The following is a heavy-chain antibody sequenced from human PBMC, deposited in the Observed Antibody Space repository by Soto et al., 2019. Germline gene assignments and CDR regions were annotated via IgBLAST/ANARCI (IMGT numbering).Heavy chain of an antibody. V-gene: IGHV1-8*01. J-gene: IGHJ4*02. D-gene: IGHD3-10*01. Sequence: ASVKVSCKASGYTFTSYDINWVRLATGQGLEWMGWMNPNSGNTAYAQKFQGRVTMTRNTSISTVYMDLSSLRSEDTAVYYCARDHPGDLLSSPIYWGQGTLVTVSS. CDR1: GYTFTSYD. CDR3: ARDHPGDLLSSPIY. CDR2: MNPNSGNT.